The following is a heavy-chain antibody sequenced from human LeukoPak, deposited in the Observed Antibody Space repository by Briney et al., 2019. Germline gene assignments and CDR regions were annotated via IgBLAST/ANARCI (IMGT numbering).Heavy chain of an antibody. Sequence: GGSLRLSCATSGFTFSSYSMSWVRQAPGKRLEWVSVIGGGGDTSTYYADSVKGRFTISRDNSKNTLYLHMNSLRAEDTAVYYCATRGIAAAWGQGTLVTVSS. D-gene: IGHD6-13*01. J-gene: IGHJ5*02. CDR3: ATRGIAAA. CDR1: GFTFSSYS. CDR2: IGGGGDTST. V-gene: IGHV3-23*01.